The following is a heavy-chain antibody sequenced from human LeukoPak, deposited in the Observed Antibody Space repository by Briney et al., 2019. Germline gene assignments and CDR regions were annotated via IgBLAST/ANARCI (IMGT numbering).Heavy chain of an antibody. J-gene: IGHJ4*02. CDR3: ASSGGGVDSSQPLGY. Sequence: SETLSLTCTVSGGSISSYYWSWIRQPPGKGLKWIGNIYYSGYTTYSPSLRSRVTISVDTSKNQFSLKLSSVTAEDTAVYYCASSGGGVDSSQPLGYWGQGTLVTVSS. D-gene: IGHD3-16*01. CDR2: IYYSGYT. CDR1: GGSISSYY. V-gene: IGHV4-59*01.